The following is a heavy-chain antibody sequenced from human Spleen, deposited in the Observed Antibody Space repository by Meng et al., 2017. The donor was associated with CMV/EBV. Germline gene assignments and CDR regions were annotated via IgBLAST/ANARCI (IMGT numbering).Heavy chain of an antibody. D-gene: IGHD4-17*01. V-gene: IGHV1-18*01. J-gene: IGHJ4*02. CDR2: ISGYNGNT. CDR1: GYTFTSYG. Sequence: ASVKVSCKASGYTFTSYGITWVRQAPGQGLEWMGWISGYNGNTNYAQKLQGRVTMTTDTSTSTTYMELRSLRSEDTAMYYCARAAGDLDYWGQGTLVTVSS. CDR3: ARAAGDLDY.